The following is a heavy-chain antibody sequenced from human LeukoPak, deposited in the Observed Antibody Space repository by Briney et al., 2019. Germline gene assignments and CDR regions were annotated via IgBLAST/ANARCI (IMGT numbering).Heavy chain of an antibody. CDR2: INGDGSNT. Sequence: GGSLRLSCAASGFTFTNYWMHWVRQAAGKGLVWVSRINGDGSNTTYADSVKGRFTISRGNAKNTLYLQMNSLRAEDTAVYYCARAMPHDNWFDPWGQGSLVTVSS. CDR1: GFTFTNYW. J-gene: IGHJ5*02. D-gene: IGHD2-2*01. CDR3: ARAMPHDNWFDP. V-gene: IGHV3-74*03.